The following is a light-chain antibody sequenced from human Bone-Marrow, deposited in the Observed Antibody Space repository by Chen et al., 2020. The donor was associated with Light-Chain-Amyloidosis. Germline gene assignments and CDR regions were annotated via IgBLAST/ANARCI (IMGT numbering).Light chain of an antibody. Sequence: QSALTQPRSVSGSPGQSVTISCTGTSRDVGGYDSVSWYQQYPGKAPKLMIYDVSKRPSGVPDRFSASKSGNTASLTNSGLQAEDEADYYCCSYAGIYWVFGGGTKLTVL. J-gene: IGLJ3*02. CDR1: SRDVGGYDS. CDR3: CSYAGIYWV. V-gene: IGLV2-11*01. CDR2: DVS.